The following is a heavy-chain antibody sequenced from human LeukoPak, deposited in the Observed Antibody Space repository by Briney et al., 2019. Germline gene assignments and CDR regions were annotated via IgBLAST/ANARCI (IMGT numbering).Heavy chain of an antibody. CDR2: NYYWGHN. J-gene: IGHJ5*02. D-gene: IGHD2-15*01. CDR1: GGLFRVYY. V-gene: IGHV4-34*01. Sequence: ADPVSLLCGVWGGLFRVYYWLGLRQPRGRALEGIGNNYYWGHNKYHPSLERRVTISVDTSKNQFSLKLSSVTAADTAVYYCARGQEYCSGGSCYSYCFDPWGQGALVTVSS. CDR3: ARGQEYCSGGSCYSYCFDP.